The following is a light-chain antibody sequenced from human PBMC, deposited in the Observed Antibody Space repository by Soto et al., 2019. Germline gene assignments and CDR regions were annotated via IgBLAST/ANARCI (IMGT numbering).Light chain of an antibody. V-gene: IGKV1-39*01. CDR3: QQSYSTPIT. J-gene: IGKJ5*01. CDR1: QSISSY. Sequence: DIQMTQSPSSLSASVGDRVTITCRASQSISSYLNWYQQKPGKAPKLLIYAASSLQSGVPSRLSGSGYGTDFTLTISSLQPEDFATYYCQQSYSTPITFGQGTRLEI. CDR2: AAS.